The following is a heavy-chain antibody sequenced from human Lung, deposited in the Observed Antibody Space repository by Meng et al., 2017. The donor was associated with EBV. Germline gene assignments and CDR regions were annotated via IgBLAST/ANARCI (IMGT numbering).Heavy chain of an antibody. CDR2: ISDNGVRT. Sequence: ELELRGSGGGVVQPGRSLRLSCAASGLPFYTYAMGWVRQAPGKGLEWVSSISDNGVRTYYADSVKGRFIISRDNSRSTLYLQMNSLSAEDTAIYYCARYCRSTSCSYLDFWGQGTLVTVSS. J-gene: IGHJ4*02. CDR3: ARYCRSTSCSYLDF. D-gene: IGHD2-2*01. V-gene: IGHV3-23*01. CDR1: GLPFYTYA.